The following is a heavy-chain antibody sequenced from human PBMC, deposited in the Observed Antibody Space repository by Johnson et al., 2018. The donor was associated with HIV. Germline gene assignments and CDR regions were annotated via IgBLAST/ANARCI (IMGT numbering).Heavy chain of an antibody. D-gene: IGHD3-16*01. Sequence: QVQLVESGGGVVQPGRSLRISCAASGFTFSSYAMNWVRQAPGKGLEWVAVISSDGSNKYYADSVKGRFTISRDNSKNTLYLQTKSLRAEDTAVFSCARDRYYGRAWGWAFDIWGQGTMVTVSS. J-gene: IGHJ3*02. CDR2: ISSDGSNK. V-gene: IGHV3-30*04. CDR1: GFTFSSYA. CDR3: ARDRYYGRAWGWAFDI.